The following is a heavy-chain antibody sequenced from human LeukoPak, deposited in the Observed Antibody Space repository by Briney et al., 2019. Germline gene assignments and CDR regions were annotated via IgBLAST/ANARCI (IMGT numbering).Heavy chain of an antibody. J-gene: IGHJ6*03. D-gene: IGHD6-19*01. V-gene: IGHV4-39*07. CDR2: IYYSGST. CDR1: GGSISSSIYY. CDR3: ARTPRGGWYPPGYMDV. Sequence: SETLSLTCTVSGGSISSSIYYWGWIRQSPGKGLEWIGSIYYSGSTYYNPSLKSRVTLSVDTSKNQYSLKLRSVTAADTAVYYCARTPRGGWYPPGYMDVWGKGTTVTVSS.